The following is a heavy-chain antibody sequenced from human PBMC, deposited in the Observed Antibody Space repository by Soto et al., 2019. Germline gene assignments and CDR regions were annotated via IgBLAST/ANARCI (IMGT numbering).Heavy chain of an antibody. CDR3: ARAPPDPAMEYFDS. V-gene: IGHV1-69*13. CDR2: IIPLSGTT. J-gene: IGHJ4*02. Sequence: SVKVSCKASGGTFSNYGFCWVRQAPGQGLEWMGGIIPLSGTTNFAEKFQGRVTITADESTSTAYMELSSLTSEDTAVYYCARAPPDPAMEYFDSWGQGTLVTVSS. CDR1: GGTFSNYG. D-gene: IGHD2-2*01.